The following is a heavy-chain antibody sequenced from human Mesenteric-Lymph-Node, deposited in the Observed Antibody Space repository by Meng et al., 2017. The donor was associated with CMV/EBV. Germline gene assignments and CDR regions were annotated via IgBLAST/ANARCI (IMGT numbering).Heavy chain of an antibody. J-gene: IGHJ4*02. Sequence: SFSGYYWSWIRQPPGKGLEWIGEINHGGNTNYNPSLKSRVTISVDTSKNQFSLKLSSVTAADTAVFYCARGRGWHCSGGNCYAPTFDYWGQGTLVTVSS. V-gene: IGHV4-34*01. CDR2: INHGGNT. D-gene: IGHD2-15*01. CDR1: SFSGYY. CDR3: ARGRGWHCSGGNCYAPTFDY.